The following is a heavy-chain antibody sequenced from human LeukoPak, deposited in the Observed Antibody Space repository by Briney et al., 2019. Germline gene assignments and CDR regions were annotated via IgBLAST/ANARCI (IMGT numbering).Heavy chain of an antibody. Sequence: GGSLRLSCAASGFTVSSNYMSWVRQAPGKGLEWVSVIYSGGSTYYADSVKGRFTISRHNSKNTLYLQMNSLRAGDTAIYYCAKSGNTETVDYWGQGTLVTVSS. D-gene: IGHD6-25*01. CDR2: IYSGGST. CDR1: GFTVSSNY. J-gene: IGHJ4*02. CDR3: AKSGNTETVDY. V-gene: IGHV3-53*01.